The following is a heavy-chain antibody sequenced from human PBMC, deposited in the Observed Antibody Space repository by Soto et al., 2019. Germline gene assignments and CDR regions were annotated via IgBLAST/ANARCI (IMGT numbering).Heavy chain of an antibody. CDR3: ARGYDFWSGYYYPYGMDV. Sequence: GGSLRLSCAASGFTFSSYAMHWVRQAPGKGLEWVAVISYDGSNKNYADSVKGRFTISRDNSKNTLYLRMNSLRAEDTAVYYCARGYDFWSGYYYPYGMDVWGQGTTVTVSS. CDR2: ISYDGSNK. CDR1: GFTFSSYA. V-gene: IGHV3-30-3*01. J-gene: IGHJ6*02. D-gene: IGHD3-3*01.